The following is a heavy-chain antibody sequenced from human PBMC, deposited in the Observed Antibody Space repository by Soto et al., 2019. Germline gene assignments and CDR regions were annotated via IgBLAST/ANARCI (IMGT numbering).Heavy chain of an antibody. CDR1: GFTLSTYG. CDR2: ITGTGGNT. Sequence: GGSLRLSCAGSGFTLSTYGMTWVRQAPGKGLEWVSAITGTGGNTYYVDSVKGRFTSSRDNSKNMLYLQMNSVRVEDTVVYYCARIRGYWYGLDVWGQGTTVTVSS. CDR3: ARIRGYWYGLDV. J-gene: IGHJ6*02. V-gene: IGHV3-23*01.